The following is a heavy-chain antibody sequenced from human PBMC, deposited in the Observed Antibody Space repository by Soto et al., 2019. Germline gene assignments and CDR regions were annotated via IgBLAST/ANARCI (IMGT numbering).Heavy chain of an antibody. CDR3: AKIDGYFGY. J-gene: IGHJ4*02. V-gene: IGHV3-23*01. CDR1: GFTFINTG. D-gene: IGHD3-22*01. Sequence: EVQVLQSGGGLVPPGGSLRLSCAGSGFTFINTGMSWVRQAPGQGLEWVSAITGNGDTTYYADSVKGRFTISRDNSKSTLYLQLNCLRAEDTAVYYCAKIDGYFGYWGQGTLVTVSS. CDR2: ITGNGDTT.